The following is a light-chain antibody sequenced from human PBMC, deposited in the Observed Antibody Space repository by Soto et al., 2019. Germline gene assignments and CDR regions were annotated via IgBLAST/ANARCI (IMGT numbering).Light chain of an antibody. CDR1: QNVSSSY. J-gene: IGKJ1*01. CDR2: GAS. V-gene: IGKV3-20*01. CDR3: QQYGSRWT. Sequence: DIVLTQSPATLSLSPGERATLSCRASQNVSSSYLAWYQQKPGQAPRLLIYGASSRATGIPDRFSGSGSGTDFTLTISRLEPEDFAVYYCQQYGSRWTFGQGTKVDIK.